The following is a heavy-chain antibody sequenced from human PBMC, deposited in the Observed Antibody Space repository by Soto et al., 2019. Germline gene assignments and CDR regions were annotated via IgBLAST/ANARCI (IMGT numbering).Heavy chain of an antibody. Sequence: QVQLVESGGGVVQPGRSLRLSCAASGFTFSSYAMHWVRQAPGKGLEWVAVISYDGSNKYYADSVKGRFTISRDNSKNTLYLQMNSLRAEDTAVYYCASGSGYANDYWGQGTLVTVSS. J-gene: IGHJ4*02. CDR3: ASGSGYANDY. V-gene: IGHV3-30-3*01. D-gene: IGHD5-12*01. CDR1: GFTFSSYA. CDR2: ISYDGSNK.